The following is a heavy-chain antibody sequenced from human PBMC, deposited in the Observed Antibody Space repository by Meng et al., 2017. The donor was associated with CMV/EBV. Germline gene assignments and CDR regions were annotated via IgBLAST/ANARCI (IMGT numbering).Heavy chain of an antibody. D-gene: IGHD6-13*01. CDR3: ARGPYIAAATGGRFDY. V-gene: IGHV1-2*02. CDR2: INSNSGGT. Sequence: ASVNVSCQASGYTFTGYYMHWVRQAPGQGLEWMGWINSNSGGTNYAQKFQGRVTMTRDTSISTAYMELSRLRSDDTAVYYCARGPYIAAATGGRFDYWGQGTLVTVSS. CDR1: GYTFTGYY. J-gene: IGHJ4*02.